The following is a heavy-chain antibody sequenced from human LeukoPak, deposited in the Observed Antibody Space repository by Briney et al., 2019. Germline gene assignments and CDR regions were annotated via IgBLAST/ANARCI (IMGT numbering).Heavy chain of an antibody. J-gene: IGHJ3*02. CDR3: ARFYGSGSDAAFDI. CDR2: IYYSGST. D-gene: IGHD3-10*01. V-gene: IGHV4-59*01. CDR1: GGSFSGYY. Sequence: PSETLSLTCAVYGGSFSGYYWSWIRQPPGKGLEWIGYIYYSGSTNYNPSLKSRVTISVDTSKNQFSLKLSSVTAADTAVYYCARFYGSGSDAAFDIWGQGTMVTVSS.